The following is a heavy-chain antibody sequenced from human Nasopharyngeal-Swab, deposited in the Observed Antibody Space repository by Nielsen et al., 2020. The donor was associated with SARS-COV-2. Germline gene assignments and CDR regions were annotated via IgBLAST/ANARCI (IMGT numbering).Heavy chain of an antibody. CDR3: ARDGYSSSWTLFAEYFQH. Sequence: GRSLRLSCAASGFTFSSYSMNWVRQAPGKGLEWVSYISSSSSTIYYADSVKGRFTISRDNAKNSLYLQMNSLRAEDTAVYYCARDGYSSSWTLFAEYFQHWGQGTLVTVSS. V-gene: IGHV3-48*04. J-gene: IGHJ1*01. CDR1: GFTFSSYS. CDR2: ISSSSSTI. D-gene: IGHD6-13*01.